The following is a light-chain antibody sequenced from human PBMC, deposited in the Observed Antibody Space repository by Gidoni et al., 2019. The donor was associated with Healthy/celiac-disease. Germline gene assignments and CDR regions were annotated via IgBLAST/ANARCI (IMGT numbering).Light chain of an antibody. J-gene: IGKJ5*01. Sequence: EIVLTQSPATLSLSPGERATLSCRASQSVSSYLAWYQQKPGQAPRLLIYDASNRATGIPARFSGSGSVTDFTLTISILVPEDFAVYYFQQRSNWPPITFGQGTRLEIK. CDR2: DAS. CDR3: QQRSNWPPIT. V-gene: IGKV3-11*01. CDR1: QSVSSY.